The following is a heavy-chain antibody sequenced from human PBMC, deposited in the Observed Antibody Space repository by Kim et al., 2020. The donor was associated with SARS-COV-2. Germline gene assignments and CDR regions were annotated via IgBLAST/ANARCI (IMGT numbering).Heavy chain of an antibody. J-gene: IGHJ5*02. CDR1: GGTFSSYA. D-gene: IGHD5-12*01. Sequence: SVKVSCKASGGTFSSYAISWVRQAPGQGLEWMGGIIPIFGTANYAQKFQGRVTITADESTSTAYMELSSLRSEDTAVYYCAREAYSEGYWFDPWGQGTLVTVSS. CDR2: IIPIFGTA. CDR3: AREAYSEGYWFDP. V-gene: IGHV1-69*13.